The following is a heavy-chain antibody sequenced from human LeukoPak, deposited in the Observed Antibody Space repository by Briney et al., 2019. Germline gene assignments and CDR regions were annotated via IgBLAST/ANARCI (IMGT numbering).Heavy chain of an antibody. CDR2: IKEDGGVK. CDR1: GFTFSNYW. Sequence: GGSLRLSCAASGFTFSNYWMSWVRQAPGKGLEWVANIKEDGGVKYYVDSVKGRFTISRDNAKKSVYLQMNSLRAEDTAVYYCARNGYSSSSFDYWGQGTLVIVSS. CDR3: ARNGYSSSSFDY. J-gene: IGHJ4*02. V-gene: IGHV3-7*01. D-gene: IGHD6-13*01.